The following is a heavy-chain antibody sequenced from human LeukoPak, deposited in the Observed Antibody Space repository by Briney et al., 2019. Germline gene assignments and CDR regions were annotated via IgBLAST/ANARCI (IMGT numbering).Heavy chain of an antibody. J-gene: IGHJ6*02. D-gene: IGHD6-25*01. CDR3: ASQAANKPMGV. Sequence: PSETVSLTCTVSGGSVTNYYWNWIRQPAGKGLEWIGRMYSGGSTIYNPSLMSRVTMSVDASKNQFSLKLSSVTAADTAVYYCASQAANKPMGVWGQGTTVTVSS. CDR2: MYSGGST. V-gene: IGHV4-4*07. CDR1: GGSVTNYY.